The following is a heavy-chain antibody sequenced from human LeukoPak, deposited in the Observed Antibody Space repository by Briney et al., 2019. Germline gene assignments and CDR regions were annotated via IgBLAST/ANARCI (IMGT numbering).Heavy chain of an antibody. CDR3: AKGFYGSGIANDYFDS. D-gene: IGHD3-10*01. CDR2: ISNDGSKE. V-gene: IGHV3-30*18. J-gene: IGHJ4*02. CDR1: GFTFSANG. Sequence: PGGSLRLSCSASGFTFSANGMHWVRQAPGKGLQWAAVISNDGSKELYTDSVKGRFTISRDNSRKTLFLQMNSLRVDDTASYYRAKGFYGSGIANDYFDSWGQGTLVTVSS.